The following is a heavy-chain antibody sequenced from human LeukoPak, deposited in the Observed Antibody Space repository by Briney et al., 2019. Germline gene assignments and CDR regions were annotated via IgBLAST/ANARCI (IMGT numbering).Heavy chain of an antibody. CDR3: ASHLMVRGVIGY. J-gene: IGHJ4*02. V-gene: IGHV4-34*01. D-gene: IGHD3-10*01. CDR1: GGSFSGYY. CDR2: INHNGST. Sequence: PSETLSLTCAVYGGSFSGYYWSWIRQPPGKGLEWIGEINHNGSTNYNPSLKSRVTISVDTSKNQFSLKLRSVTAADTAVYYCASHLMVRGVIGYWGQGTLVAVSS.